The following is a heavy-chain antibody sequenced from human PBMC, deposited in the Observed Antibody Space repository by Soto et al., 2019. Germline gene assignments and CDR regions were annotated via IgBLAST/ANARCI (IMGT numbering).Heavy chain of an antibody. J-gene: IGHJ5*02. Sequence: QVQLVQSGAEVKKPGASMKVSCTTSGYTFTDYYIHWVRQAPGQGLEWMGWINPKGGATNYTQKLQGRVTMTRDTSISTAYMELSRLRSDDTAVYYCAKDPAFGVSQAWNWFDPWGQGTLVTVPS. CDR1: GYTFTDYY. V-gene: IGHV1-2*02. CDR3: AKDPAFGVSQAWNWFDP. CDR2: INPKGGAT. D-gene: IGHD3-3*01.